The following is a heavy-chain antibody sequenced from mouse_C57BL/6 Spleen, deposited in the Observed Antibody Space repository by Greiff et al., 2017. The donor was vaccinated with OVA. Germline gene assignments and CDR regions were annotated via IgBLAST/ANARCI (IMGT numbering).Heavy chain of an antibody. V-gene: IGHV1-15*01. CDR1: GYTFTDYE. D-gene: IGHD1-1*01. CDR2: IDPETGGT. Sequence: QVQLQQSGAELVRPGASVTLSCKASGYTFTDYEMHWVKQTPVHGLEWIGAIDPETGGTAYNQKFKGKAILTADKSSSTAYMELRSLTSEDSAVYYCTRWGTTVVVPRYFDYWGRGTTLTVSS. J-gene: IGHJ2*01. CDR3: TRWGTTVVVPRYFDY.